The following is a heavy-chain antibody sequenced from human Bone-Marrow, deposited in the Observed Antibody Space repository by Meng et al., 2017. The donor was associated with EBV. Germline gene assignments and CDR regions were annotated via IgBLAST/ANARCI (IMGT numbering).Heavy chain of an antibody. V-gene: IGHV2-5*01. Sequence: LMVFRPAPGTLIPSAPLTLTCYGCCQSLSDQYGGWIRQPPGKALEWLAHINQTEGNRYSPSLKSRPTITKDPSQNKVFLTLTYVASADTAIYYCAHSWNQLTHLFDYWGQGTLVTASS. D-gene: IGHD1-1*01. CDR1: GCCQSLSDQY. J-gene: IGHJ4*02. CDR2: INQTEGN. CDR3: AHSWNQLTHLFDY.